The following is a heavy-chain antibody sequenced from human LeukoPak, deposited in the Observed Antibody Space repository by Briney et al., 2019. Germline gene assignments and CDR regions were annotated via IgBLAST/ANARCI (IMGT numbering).Heavy chain of an antibody. J-gene: IGHJ5*02. CDR3: ARAFDSSPSYP. CDR1: GYTFTSYD. V-gene: IGHV1-8*01. Sequence: ASVKVSCKASGYTFTSYDINWVRHPTGQGLEWMGWMNPNSGNTGYAQKFQGRVTMTRNTSISTAYMELSSLRSEDTAVYYCARAFDSSPSYPWGQGTLVTVSS. D-gene: IGHD6-6*01. CDR2: MNPNSGNT.